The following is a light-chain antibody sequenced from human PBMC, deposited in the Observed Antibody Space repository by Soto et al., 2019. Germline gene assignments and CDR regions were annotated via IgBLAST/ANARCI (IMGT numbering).Light chain of an antibody. CDR2: EVT. CDR3: TSXVGXDIWL. Sequence: QSALTQPPSASGSPGQSVXXXXXXXXXXVXSYKYVSWYQQYPGKAPKLMIYEVTKRPSGVPDRFSGSKSGNTASLTVSGLQAEDEADYYCTSXVGXDIWLFGGGTKLTVL. CDR1: XXXVXSYKY. J-gene: IGLJ3*02. V-gene: IGLV2-8*01.